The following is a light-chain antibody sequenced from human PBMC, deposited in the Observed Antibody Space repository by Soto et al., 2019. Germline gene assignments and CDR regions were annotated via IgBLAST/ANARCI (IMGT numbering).Light chain of an antibody. CDR1: SSDVGSYNR. CDR2: DVS. CDR3: SSYTTSNTYV. J-gene: IGLJ1*01. V-gene: IGLV2-18*02. Sequence: QSVPTQPPSVSGSPGQSVAISCTGTSSDVGSYNRVSWYQQPPGTAPKLMIFDVSNRPSGVPDRFSGSKSGNTASLTISGLQAEDEAYYYCSSYTTSNTYVFGTGTMSPS.